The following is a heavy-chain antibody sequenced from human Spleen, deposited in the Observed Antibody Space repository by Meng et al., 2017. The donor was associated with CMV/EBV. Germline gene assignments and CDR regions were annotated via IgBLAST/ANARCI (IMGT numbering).Heavy chain of an antibody. D-gene: IGHD6-19*01. V-gene: IGHV1-2*02. CDR2: INSNSGGT. Sequence: ASVKVSCKASGYTFSDYYVHWVRQAPGQGLEWMGWINSNSGGTNYAQKFQGRVTMTRDTSISTAYMELSGLTSDDTAMYYCAGGGSAWHEILHWGQGTLVTVSS. J-gene: IGHJ4*02. CDR3: AGGGSAWHEILH. CDR1: GYTFSDYY.